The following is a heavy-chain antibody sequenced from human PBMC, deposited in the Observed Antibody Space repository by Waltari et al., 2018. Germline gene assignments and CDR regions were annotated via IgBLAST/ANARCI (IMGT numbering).Heavy chain of an antibody. Sequence: QVQLQQWGAGLLKPSETLSPTCAVYGGSFCGYSWRWIRQPPGQGLEWIGEINHSGSTNYNPSLKSRVTISVDTSKNQFSLKLSSVTAADTAVYYCARGRRGVRFLEWLLSGWFDPWGQGTLVTVSS. J-gene: IGHJ5*02. CDR3: ARGRRGVRFLEWLLSGWFDP. D-gene: IGHD3-3*01. CDR1: GGSFCGYS. V-gene: IGHV4-34*01. CDR2: INHSGST.